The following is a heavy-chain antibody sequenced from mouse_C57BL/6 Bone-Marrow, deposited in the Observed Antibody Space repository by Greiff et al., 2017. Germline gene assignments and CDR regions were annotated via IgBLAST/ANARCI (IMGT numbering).Heavy chain of an antibody. CDR2: ISSGGSST. Sequence: EVKLVESGGDLVKPGGSLKLSCAASGFTFSSYGMSWVRQTPDKRLEWVATISSGGSSTYYPDSVKGRFTISRDNAKNTLYLQMSSLKSEDTALYYCARHAYWGQGTTRTVSS. CDR1: GFTFSSYG. V-gene: IGHV5-6*01. CDR3: ARHAY. J-gene: IGHJ2*01.